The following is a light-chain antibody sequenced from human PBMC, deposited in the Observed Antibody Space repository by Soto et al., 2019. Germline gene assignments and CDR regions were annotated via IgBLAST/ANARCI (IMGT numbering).Light chain of an antibody. CDR3: GTWDSSLSAYV. V-gene: IGLV1-51*02. CDR2: END. CDR1: SSNIENNY. J-gene: IGLJ1*01. Sequence: QSVLTQPPSVSAAPGQTVTISCSGSSSNIENNYVSWYQQLPGTAPKLVIYENDKRPSGIPDRFSGPKSGTSATLGITGLQTGDEAEYYCGTWDSSLSAYVFGTETKLTVL.